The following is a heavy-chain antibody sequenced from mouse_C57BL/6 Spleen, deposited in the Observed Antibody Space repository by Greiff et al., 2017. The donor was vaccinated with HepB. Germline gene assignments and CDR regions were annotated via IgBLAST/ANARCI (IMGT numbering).Heavy chain of an antibody. Sequence: QVQLQQSGAELVRPGASVTLSCKASGYTFTDYEMHWVKQTPVHGLEWIGAIDPETGGTAYNQKFKGKAILTADKSSSTAYMELRSLTSEDSAVYYCTRLEIYYGNYYAYWGQGTLVTVSA. J-gene: IGHJ3*01. CDR2: IDPETGGT. CDR1: GYTFTDYE. D-gene: IGHD2-1*01. V-gene: IGHV1-15*01. CDR3: TRLEIYYGNYYAY.